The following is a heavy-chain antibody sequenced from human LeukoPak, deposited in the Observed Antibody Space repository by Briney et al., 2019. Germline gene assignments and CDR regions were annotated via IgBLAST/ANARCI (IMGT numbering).Heavy chain of an antibody. V-gene: IGHV1-46*01. CDR3: ARALESNYYYYYMDV. Sequence: ASVKVSCKASGYTFTGYYMHWVRQAPGQGLEWMGIINPSGGSTSYAQKFQGRVTMTRDTSTSTVYMELSSLRSEDTAVYYCARALESNYYYYYMDVWGKGTTVTISS. J-gene: IGHJ6*03. CDR1: GYTFTGYY. CDR2: INPSGGST.